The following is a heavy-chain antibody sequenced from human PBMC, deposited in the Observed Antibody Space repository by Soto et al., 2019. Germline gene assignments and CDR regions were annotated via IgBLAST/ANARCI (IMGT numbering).Heavy chain of an antibody. CDR3: ARQDPFNTGWHFDT. CDR2: TYSSGTT. Sequence: QVRLQESGPGLVKPSETLSLTCSVSGGPMTAYYWSWIRQPPGKGLEWLGYTYSSGTTNYNPSLKSRVTISVDTSKSQFFLKLSSVTGADTALYYCARQDPFNTGWHFDTWGQGMLVTVSS. CDR1: GGPMTAYY. V-gene: IGHV4-59*08. D-gene: IGHD6-19*01. J-gene: IGHJ4*02.